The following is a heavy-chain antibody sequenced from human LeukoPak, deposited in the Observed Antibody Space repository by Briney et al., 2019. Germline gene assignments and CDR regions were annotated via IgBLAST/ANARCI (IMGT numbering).Heavy chain of an antibody. CDR3: ARFGITVVRGGKYYFDY. V-gene: IGHV4-59*08. J-gene: IGHJ4*02. CDR1: GVSISNYY. Sequence: KPSETLSLTCTVSGVSISNYYWSWIRQPPGRGLEWIGHIYYSGATNYNPSLKSRITISVDTSKNLFSLMLSSVTAADTAVYYCARFGITVVRGGKYYFDYWGQGTLVTVSS. D-gene: IGHD3-10*01. CDR2: IYYSGAT.